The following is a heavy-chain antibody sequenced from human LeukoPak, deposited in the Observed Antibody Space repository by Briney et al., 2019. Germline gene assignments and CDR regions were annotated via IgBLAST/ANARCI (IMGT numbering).Heavy chain of an antibody. CDR3: AKSIQGGTYYSFDY. D-gene: IGHD1-26*01. Sequence: PGGSLRLSCAASGFSFSNYWMSWVRQAPGKGLEWVANIKKDGSENYYVDSVKGRSTISRDNAKNSLYLQMNTLRAEDTAVYYCAKSIQGGTYYSFDYWGQGTLVTVSS. CDR1: GFSFSNYW. V-gene: IGHV3-7*03. J-gene: IGHJ4*02. CDR2: IKKDGSEN.